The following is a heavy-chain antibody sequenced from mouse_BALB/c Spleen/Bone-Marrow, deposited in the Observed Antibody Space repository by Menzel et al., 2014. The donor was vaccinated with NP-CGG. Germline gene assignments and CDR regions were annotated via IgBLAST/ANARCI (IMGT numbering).Heavy chain of an antibody. J-gene: IGHJ4*01. D-gene: IGHD2-4*01. Sequence: EVQLVESGGGLVQPGGSLNLSCAASGFDFSRYWMSWARQAPGKGQEWIGEINPGSSTINYTPSLKDKFIISRDNAKNTLYLQMSKVRSEDTALYYCARNDYDKGFAMDYWGQGTSVTVSS. CDR2: INPGSSTI. CDR3: ARNDYDKGFAMDY. V-gene: IGHV4-2*02. CDR1: GFDFSRYW.